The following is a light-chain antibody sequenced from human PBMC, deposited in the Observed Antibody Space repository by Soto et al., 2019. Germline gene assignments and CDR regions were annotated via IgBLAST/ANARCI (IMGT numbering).Light chain of an antibody. CDR2: GAS. V-gene: IGKV3-20*01. CDR1: QSVSSSY. Sequence: EIVLKQSPGTLSLSPGERATLSCRASQSVSSSYLAWYQQKPGQAPRLLIYGASSRATGIPDRFSGSGSGTDFTLTISRLEPADFAVYYCQQYGSSPKFTFGPGTKVDIK. J-gene: IGKJ3*01. CDR3: QQYGSSPKFT.